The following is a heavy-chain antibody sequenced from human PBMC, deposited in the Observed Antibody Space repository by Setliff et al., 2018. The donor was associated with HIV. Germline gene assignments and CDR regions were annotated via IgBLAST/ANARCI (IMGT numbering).Heavy chain of an antibody. CDR3: ARPQRGPGGGSHFDY. CDR1: GDSINSRSYY. D-gene: IGHD3-16*01. CDR2: ILSGGTT. Sequence: KPSETLSLTCSVFGDSINSRSYYWGWIRQSPGQELEWIGNILSGGTTFYNPSLKSRVSMSVDTSKNQFSLKVNSVTAADTAVYYCARPQRGPGGGSHFDYWGRGTLVTVS. V-gene: IGHV4-39*01. J-gene: IGHJ4*02.